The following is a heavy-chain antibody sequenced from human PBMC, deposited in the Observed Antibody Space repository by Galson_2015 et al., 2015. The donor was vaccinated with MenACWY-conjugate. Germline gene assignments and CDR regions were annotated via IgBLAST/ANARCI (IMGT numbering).Heavy chain of an antibody. Sequence: CAISGDSVLSNSAAWHWIRQSPSKGLEWLGRTYYRSKWYSDYAFSVKSRITINPDSSKHQFSLHLNSVTPEDTAVYYCARSDGHFYSYMDVWGQGTTVTVSS. CDR3: ARSDGHFYSYMDV. CDR2: TYYRSKWYS. V-gene: IGHV6-1*01. CDR1: GDSVLSNSAA. J-gene: IGHJ6*03.